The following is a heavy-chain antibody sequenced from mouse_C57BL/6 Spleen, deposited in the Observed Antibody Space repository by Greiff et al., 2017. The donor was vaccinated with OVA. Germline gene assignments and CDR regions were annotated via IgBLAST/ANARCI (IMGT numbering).Heavy chain of an antibody. V-gene: IGHV3-6*01. J-gene: IGHJ1*03. CDR3: ARGDTVVANWYFDV. Sequence: ESGPGLVKPSQSLSLTCSVTGYSITSGYYWNWIRQFPGNKLEWMGYISYDGSNNYNPSLKNRISITRDTSKNQFFLELNSVTTEDTATYYCARGDTVVANWYFDVWGTGTTVTVSS. CDR1: GYSITSGYY. D-gene: IGHD1-1*01. CDR2: ISYDGSN.